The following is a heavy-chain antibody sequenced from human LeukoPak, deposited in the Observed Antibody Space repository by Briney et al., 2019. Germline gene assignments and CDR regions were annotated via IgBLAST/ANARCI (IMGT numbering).Heavy chain of an antibody. CDR3: AKGLGGNWHDAFDI. J-gene: IGHJ3*02. V-gene: IGHV3-30-3*01. CDR1: GFTFSSYA. D-gene: IGHD4-23*01. Sequence: GGSLRLSCAASGFTFSSYAMHWVRQAPGKGLEWVAVISYDGSNKYYADSVKGRFTISRDNSKNTLYLQMNSLRAEDTAVYYCAKGLGGNWHDAFDIWGQGTMVTVSS. CDR2: ISYDGSNK.